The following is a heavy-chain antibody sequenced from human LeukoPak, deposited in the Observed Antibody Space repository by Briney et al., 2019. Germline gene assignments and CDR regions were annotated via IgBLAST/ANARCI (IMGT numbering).Heavy chain of an antibody. CDR2: ISAYDGNT. CDR1: GYTFTSYA. V-gene: IGHV1-18*01. J-gene: IGHJ4*02. Sequence: GASVKVSCKASGYTFTSYAISWVRQAPGQGLEWMGWISAYDGNTDYAQKLQGRVTMTTDTSTSTAYVELRSLRSDDTAIYYCARGGYDILTGYLHYFDYWGQGTLVTVSS. D-gene: IGHD3-9*01. CDR3: ARGGYDILTGYLHYFDY.